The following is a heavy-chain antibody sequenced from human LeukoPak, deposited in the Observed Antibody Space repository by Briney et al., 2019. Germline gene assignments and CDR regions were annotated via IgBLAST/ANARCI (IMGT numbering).Heavy chain of an antibody. CDR2: IKKDGSEK. D-gene: IGHD3-9*01. CDR1: GFTFSSEW. J-gene: IGHJ4*02. V-gene: IGHV3-7*03. CDR3: ARGDYDILTGQPLDY. Sequence: PGGSLRLSCAASGFTFSSEWMSWVRQAPGKGLEWVANIKKDGSEKYYVDSVKGRFTISRDNAKNSLYLQMNSLRAEDTALYYCARGDYDILTGQPLDYWGQGTLVTVSS.